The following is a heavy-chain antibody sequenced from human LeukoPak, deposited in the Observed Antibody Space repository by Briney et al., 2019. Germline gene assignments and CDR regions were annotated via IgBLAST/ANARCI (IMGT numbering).Heavy chain of an antibody. V-gene: IGHV3-23*01. J-gene: IGHJ4*02. CDR3: AKDRSYYASGSYVDF. CDR2: ISGSGGST. Sequence: GGSLRLSCAASGFTFSNYAMNWVRQAPGKGLEWVSAISGSGGSTYYADSVKGRFTISRDNSNNTLDLQMNSLRDEDTAVYYCAKDRSYYASGSYVDFWGQGTLVTVSS. CDR1: GFTFSNYA. D-gene: IGHD3-10*01.